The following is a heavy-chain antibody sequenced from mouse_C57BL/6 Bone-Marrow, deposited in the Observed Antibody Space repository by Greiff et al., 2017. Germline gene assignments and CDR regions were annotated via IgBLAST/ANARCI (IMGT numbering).Heavy chain of an antibody. Sequence: VKLMESGPELVKPGASVKISCKASGYAFSSSWMNWVKQRPGKGLEWIGRIYPGDGDTNYNEKFKGKATLTADKSSSTAYMELRSLTSEDSAVYFCAREGLGRYYFDYWGQGTTLTVSS. V-gene: IGHV1-82*01. D-gene: IGHD4-1*01. CDR1: GYAFSSSW. J-gene: IGHJ2*01. CDR2: IYPGDGDT. CDR3: AREGLGRYYFDY.